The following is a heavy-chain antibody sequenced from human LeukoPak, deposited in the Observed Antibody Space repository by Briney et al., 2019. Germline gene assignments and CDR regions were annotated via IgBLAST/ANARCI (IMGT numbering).Heavy chain of an antibody. CDR1: GGSISSYY. J-gene: IGHJ4*02. Sequence: SETLSLTCTVSGGSISSYYWSWIRQPPGKGLEWIGYIYYSGSTKYNPSLKSRVTISVDNSNNKFSLRLSSVTAADTALYYCARGTLYSGWSYYFDSWGQGTLVTVSS. CDR2: IYYSGST. CDR3: ARGTLYSGWSYYFDS. V-gene: IGHV4-59*12. D-gene: IGHD6-19*01.